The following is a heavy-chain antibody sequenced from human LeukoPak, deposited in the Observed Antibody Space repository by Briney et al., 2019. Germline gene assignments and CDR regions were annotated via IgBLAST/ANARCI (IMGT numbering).Heavy chain of an antibody. CDR1: GFTFKSYA. CDR3: AKYSTSIIRVAFDF. J-gene: IGHJ3*01. V-gene: IGHV3-23*01. CDR2: ISAGGRNT. D-gene: IGHD2/OR15-2a*01. Sequence: GGSLRLSCAASGFTFKSYAMSWVRQAPGEGLEWVASISAGGRNTYYADAVEGRFSISRDNSKDTVFLQMNSLRAEDTALYYCAKYSTSIIRVAFDFWGQGTTVTVSS.